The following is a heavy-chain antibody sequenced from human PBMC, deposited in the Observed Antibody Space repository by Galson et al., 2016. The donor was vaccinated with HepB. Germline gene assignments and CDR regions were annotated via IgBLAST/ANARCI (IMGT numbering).Heavy chain of an antibody. Sequence: QSGAEVKKPGESLKISCKGSGYSFTNYWIAWVRQMPGKGLEWMGIIYPGDSDIRYSPSFQGQVTISADKSISTAYLQWSSLKASDTAMYYCVRHGGYGTGWYLLDPIDFWGQGTRVTVSS. CDR1: GYSFTNYW. D-gene: IGHD6-19*01. V-gene: IGHV5-51*01. CDR3: VRHGGYGTGWYLLDPIDF. CDR2: IYPGDSDI. J-gene: IGHJ4*02.